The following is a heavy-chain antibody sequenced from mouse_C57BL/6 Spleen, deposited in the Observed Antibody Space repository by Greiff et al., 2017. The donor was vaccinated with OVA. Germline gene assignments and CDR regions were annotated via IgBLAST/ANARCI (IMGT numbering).Heavy chain of an antibody. J-gene: IGHJ3*01. CDR1: GFTFSSFG. CDR2: ISSGGSYT. V-gene: IGHV5-6*01. D-gene: IGHD2-4*01. Sequence: EVNVVESGGDLVKPGGSLKLSCAASGFTFSSFGMSWVRQTPDKRLEWVATISSGGSYTYYPDSVKGRFTISRDNAKNTLYLQMSSLKSEDTAMYYCARHDDYDGFAYWGQGTLVTVSA. CDR3: ARHDDYDGFAY.